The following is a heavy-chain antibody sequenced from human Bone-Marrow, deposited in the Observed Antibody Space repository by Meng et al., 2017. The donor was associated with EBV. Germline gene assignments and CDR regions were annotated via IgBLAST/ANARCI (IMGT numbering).Heavy chain of an antibody. CDR2: INHSGST. V-gene: IGHV4-34*01. CDR1: GGSFSGYY. Sequence: GRVQRVGPVLLQPSAPLSLPWAFVGGSFSGYYWSWIRQPPGKGLEWIGKINHSGSTNYNPSLKSRVTISVDTSKNQFSLKLSSVTAADTAVYYCARGPLEWEPRGEDYWGQGTLVTVSS. D-gene: IGHD1-26*01. CDR3: ARGPLEWEPRGEDY. J-gene: IGHJ4*02.